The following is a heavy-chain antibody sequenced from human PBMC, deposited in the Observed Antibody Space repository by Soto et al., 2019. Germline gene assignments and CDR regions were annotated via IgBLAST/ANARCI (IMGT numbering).Heavy chain of an antibody. CDR1: GFTFSSYG. D-gene: IGHD3-10*01. V-gene: IGHV3-30*18. Sequence: QVQLVESGGGVVQPGRSLRLSCAASGFTFSSYGIHWVRQAPGKGLEWVAVISYDGNNKYYADSVKGRFTISRDNSKNTLYLQMNSLRAEDTAVYYCAKTGPSSGSGAFDIWGQGTMVTVSS. CDR3: AKTGPSSGSGAFDI. J-gene: IGHJ3*02. CDR2: ISYDGNNK.